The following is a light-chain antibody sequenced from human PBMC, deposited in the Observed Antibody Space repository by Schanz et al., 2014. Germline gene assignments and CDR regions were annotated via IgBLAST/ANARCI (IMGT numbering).Light chain of an antibody. Sequence: QSVLTQPPSASGSPGQSVTISCTGTSSDVGGYNYVSWYQQHPGKAPKLMIYEVSKRPSGVPDRFSGSKSGNTASLTVSGLQAEDEADFYCSSYAGSDTPKLFGGGTKLTVL. V-gene: IGLV2-8*01. CDR2: EVS. CDR3: SSYAGSDTPKL. J-gene: IGLJ2*01. CDR1: SSDVGGYNY.